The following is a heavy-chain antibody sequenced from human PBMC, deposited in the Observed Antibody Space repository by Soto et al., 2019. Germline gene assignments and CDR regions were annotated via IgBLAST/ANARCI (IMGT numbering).Heavy chain of an antibody. Sequence: QSGGSLRLSCAASGFTFSNYDMSWVRQTPGKGLEWVSSIGGSGGSTYYADSVKGRFTISRDNSKNTLYLQMNSLKAEDTAVYYCATLLTGYWGQGTLVTVSS. J-gene: IGHJ4*02. CDR3: ATLLTGY. V-gene: IGHV3-23*01. D-gene: IGHD3-9*01. CDR2: IGGSGGST. CDR1: GFTFSNYD.